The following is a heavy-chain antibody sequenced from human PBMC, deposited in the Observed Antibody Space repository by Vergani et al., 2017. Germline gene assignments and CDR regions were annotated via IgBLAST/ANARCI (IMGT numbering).Heavy chain of an antibody. CDR1: GFTFSSYA. Sequence: EVQLLESGGGLVQPGGSLRLSCAASGFTFSSYAMSWVRQAPGKGLEWVSAISGSDGSSTSYADSVKGRFTISRDNAKNTLYLQMNSLRAEDTAVYYCARERPFDYGDYQDAFDIWGQGTMVTVSS. V-gene: IGHV3-23*01. D-gene: IGHD4-17*01. CDR2: ISGSDGSST. J-gene: IGHJ3*02. CDR3: ARERPFDYGDYQDAFDI.